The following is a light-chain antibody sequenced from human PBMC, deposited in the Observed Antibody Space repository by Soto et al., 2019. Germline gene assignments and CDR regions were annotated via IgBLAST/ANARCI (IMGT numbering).Light chain of an antibody. V-gene: IGKV1-5*01. CDR3: QGYNSYSPGGT. Sequence: DIQMTQSPSTLSASVGARVTITCRASQSVSTWLAWYQQKPGKAPKLLIYDASSLESGVPSRFSGSGSGTEFTLTIRSLQPDDFAPYYCQGYNSYSPGGTFGQGTKVEIK. J-gene: IGKJ1*01. CDR1: QSVSTW. CDR2: DAS.